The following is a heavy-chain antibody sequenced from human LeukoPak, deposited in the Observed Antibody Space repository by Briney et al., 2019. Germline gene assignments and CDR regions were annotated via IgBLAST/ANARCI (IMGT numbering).Heavy chain of an antibody. Sequence: GGSLRLPCAASGFTFSSYGMHWVRQAPGKGLDWVALISYDGSNKYYADSVKGRFTISRDNSKNTLYLQMNSLRPEDTAVYYRAKAGYSSNWFFDYWGQGTLVTVSS. D-gene: IGHD6-13*01. CDR3: AKAGYSSNWFFDY. J-gene: IGHJ4*02. V-gene: IGHV3-30*18. CDR2: ISYDGSNK. CDR1: GFTFSSYG.